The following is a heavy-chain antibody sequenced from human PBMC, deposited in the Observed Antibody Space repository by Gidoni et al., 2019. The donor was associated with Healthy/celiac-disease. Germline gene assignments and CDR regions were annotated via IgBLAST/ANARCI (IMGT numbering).Heavy chain of an antibody. D-gene: IGHD5-18*01. CDR1: GYTFTGYY. CDR2: INPNSGGT. Sequence: QVQLVQSGAEVKKPGASVKVSCKASGYTFTGYYMHWVRQAPGQGLEWMGWINPNSGGTNYAQKFQGRVTMTRDTSISTAYMELSRLRSDDTAVYYCASGYSYGYSYYYYGMDVWGQGTTVTVSS. CDR3: ASGYSYGYSYYYYGMDV. V-gene: IGHV1-2*02. J-gene: IGHJ6*02.